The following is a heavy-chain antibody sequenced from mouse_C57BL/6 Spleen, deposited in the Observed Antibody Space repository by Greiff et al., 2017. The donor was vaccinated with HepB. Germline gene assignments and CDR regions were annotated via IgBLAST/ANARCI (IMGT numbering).Heavy chain of an antibody. CDR2: INPNYGTT. CDR3: ARGIYYDYLWFAY. CDR1: GYSFTDYN. Sequence: VHVKQSGPELVKPGASVKISCKASGYSFTDYNMNWVKQSNGKSLEWIGVINPNYGTTSYNQKFKGKATLTVDQSSSTAYMQLNSLTSEDSAVYYCARGIYYDYLWFAYWGQGTLVTVSA. J-gene: IGHJ3*01. V-gene: IGHV1-39*01. D-gene: IGHD2-4*01.